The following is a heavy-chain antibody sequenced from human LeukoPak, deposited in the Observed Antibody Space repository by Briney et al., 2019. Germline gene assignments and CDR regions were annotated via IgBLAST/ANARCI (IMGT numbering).Heavy chain of an antibody. V-gene: IGHV3-48*01. J-gene: IGHJ4*02. CDR2: ISSSSSTI. Sequence: PGGSPRLSCAASGFTFSDYNMNWVRQPPGRGLEWVSYISSSSSTIYYADSVKGRFTISRDNAKKSLYLQMNSLRAEDTAVYYCARAYSGYTYGYHYWGQGTLVTVSS. D-gene: IGHD5-18*01. CDR3: ARAYSGYTYGYHY. CDR1: GFTFSDYN.